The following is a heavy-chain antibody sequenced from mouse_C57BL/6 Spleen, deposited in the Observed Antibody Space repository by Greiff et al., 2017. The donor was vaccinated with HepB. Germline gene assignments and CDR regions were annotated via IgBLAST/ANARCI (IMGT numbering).Heavy chain of an antibody. Sequence: VQLQQSGAELARPGASVKLSCKASGYTFTSYGISWVKQRTGQGLEWIGEIYPRSGNTYYNETFKGKATLTAAKSSSTAYMELRSLTSEDSAVYVCARMGYGNYVGYYAMDYWGQGTSVTVSS. J-gene: IGHJ4*01. D-gene: IGHD2-1*01. CDR3: ARMGYGNYVGYYAMDY. CDR1: GYTFTSYG. CDR2: IYPRSGNT. V-gene: IGHV1-81*01.